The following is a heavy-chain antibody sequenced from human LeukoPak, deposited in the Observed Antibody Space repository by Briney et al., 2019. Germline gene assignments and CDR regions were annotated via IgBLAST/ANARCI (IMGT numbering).Heavy chain of an antibody. CDR1: GGTFSSYA. Sequence: SVKVSCKASGGTFSSYAISWVRQAPGQGLEWMGGIIPIFGTANYAQKFQGRVTITADKSTSTAYMELSSLRSEDTAVYYCARGTGGLRRFPFDYWGQGTLVTVSS. D-gene: IGHD3-16*01. CDR3: ARGTGGLRRFPFDY. CDR2: IIPIFGTA. J-gene: IGHJ4*02. V-gene: IGHV1-69*06.